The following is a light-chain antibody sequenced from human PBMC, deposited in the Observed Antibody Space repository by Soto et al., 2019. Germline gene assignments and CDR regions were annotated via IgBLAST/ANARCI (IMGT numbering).Light chain of an antibody. J-gene: IGKJ1*01. CDR3: QQYYTTPRT. V-gene: IGKV4-1*01. Sequence: DIVMTQSPDSLAESLGERATINCKSSQSVFYDSDNKNHLAWYQLKPGQPPKLLIYWASTRESGVPDRFSGSGSGTDFTLTISSLQAEDVAVYYCQQYYTTPRTFGQGTKVDIK. CDR1: QSVFYDSDNKNH. CDR2: WAS.